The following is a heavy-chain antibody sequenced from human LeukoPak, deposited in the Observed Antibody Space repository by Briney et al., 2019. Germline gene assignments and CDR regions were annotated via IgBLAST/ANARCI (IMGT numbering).Heavy chain of an antibody. CDR1: GYSFTNNW. CDR2: IDPSDSDT. Sequence: GESLKISCKGSGYSFTNNWITWVRQMPGKGLEWMGRIDPSDSDTTYSPSFQGHVSISVDKSISTAFLQWSSLEASDTAMYYCARLGNTGWATNFDYWGQGTLVIVSS. CDR3: ARLGNTGWATNFDY. D-gene: IGHD5-24*01. J-gene: IGHJ4*02. V-gene: IGHV5-10-1*01.